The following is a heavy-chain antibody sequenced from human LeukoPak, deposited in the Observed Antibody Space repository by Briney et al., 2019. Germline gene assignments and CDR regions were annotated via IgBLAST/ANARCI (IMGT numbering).Heavy chain of an antibody. Sequence: ASVKGSCKSSRYAFITSDINWVRQATGQGLEWMGWINPDSGDTGYAEKFQDRLTIVGDTSINTAYMELTNLKSEDTAVYYCTRAWDLWGQGTLVTVSS. CDR1: RYAFITSD. J-gene: IGHJ5*02. CDR2: INPDSGDT. CDR3: TRAWDL. V-gene: IGHV1-8*03.